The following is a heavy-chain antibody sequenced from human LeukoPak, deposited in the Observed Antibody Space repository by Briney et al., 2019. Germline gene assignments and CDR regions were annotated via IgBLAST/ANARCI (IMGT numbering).Heavy chain of an antibody. D-gene: IGHD1-1*01. J-gene: IGHJ4*02. V-gene: IGHV3-74*01. CDR2: INSDGINT. CDR1: GFTFSNYW. Sequence: TGGSLRLSCAASGFTFSNYWMHWVRQAPRKGLVWVSRINSDGINTSYADSVKGRFTISRDNSKYTLSLQMNSLRDDDTAVYYCAKVDNWKYAHHDFWGQGTLVTVSS. CDR3: AKVDNWKYAHHDF.